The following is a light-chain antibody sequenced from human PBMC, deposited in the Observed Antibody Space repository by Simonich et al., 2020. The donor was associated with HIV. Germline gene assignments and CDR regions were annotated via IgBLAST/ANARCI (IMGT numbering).Light chain of an antibody. CDR1: QSVLYSSNTKNY. V-gene: IGKV4-1*01. CDR2: WAS. CDR3: QQYYSTPPIT. Sequence: DIVMTQSPDSLAVSLCERATINCKSSQSVLYSSNTKNYLAWYQQKPGQPPKLLIYWASTRESGVPDRFSGSGSGTDFTLTISSLQAEDVAVYYCQQYYSTPPITFGGGTKVEIK. J-gene: IGKJ4*01.